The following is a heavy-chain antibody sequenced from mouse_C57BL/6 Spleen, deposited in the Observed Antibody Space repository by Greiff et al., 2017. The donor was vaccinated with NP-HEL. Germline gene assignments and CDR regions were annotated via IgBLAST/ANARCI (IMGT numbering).Heavy chain of an antibody. D-gene: IGHD2-5*01. J-gene: IGHJ3*01. V-gene: IGHV1-54*01. Sequence: QVQLQQSGAELVRPGTSVKVSCKASGYAFTNYLIEWVKQRPGQGLEWIGVINPGSGGTNYNEKFKGKATLTADKSSSTAYMQLSSLTSEDSAVYFCARSGSNYVGFAYWGQGTLVTVSA. CDR1: GYAFTNYL. CDR2: INPGSGGT. CDR3: ARSGSNYVGFAY.